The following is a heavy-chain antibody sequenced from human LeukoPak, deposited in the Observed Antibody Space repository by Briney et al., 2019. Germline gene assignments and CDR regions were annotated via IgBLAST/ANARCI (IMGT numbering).Heavy chain of an antibody. CDR3: ARDLSGSYYNLLDAFDI. CDR2: IYYSGST. J-gene: IGHJ3*02. V-gene: IGHV4-30-4*01. Sequence: SETLSLTCTASGGSISSGDYYWSWIRQPPGKGLEWIGYIYYSGSTYYNPSLKSRVTISVDTSKNQFSLKLSSVTAADTAVYYCARDLSGSYYNLLDAFDIWGQGTMVTVSS. CDR1: GGSISSGDYY. D-gene: IGHD3-10*01.